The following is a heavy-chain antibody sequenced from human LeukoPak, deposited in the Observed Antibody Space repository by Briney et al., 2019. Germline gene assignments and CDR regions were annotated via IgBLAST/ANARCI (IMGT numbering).Heavy chain of an antibody. J-gene: IGHJ4*02. CDR3: ARHRRKTTIRGSPFDY. Sequence: GSLRLSCTASGFTFGDYAMSWVRQAPGKGLEWIGEINHSGSTNYNPSLKSRVTISVDTSKNQFSLKLSSVTAADTAVYYCARHRRKTTIRGSPFDYWGQGTLVTVSS. CDR1: GFTFGDYA. CDR2: INHSGST. D-gene: IGHD5-24*01. V-gene: IGHV4-34*01.